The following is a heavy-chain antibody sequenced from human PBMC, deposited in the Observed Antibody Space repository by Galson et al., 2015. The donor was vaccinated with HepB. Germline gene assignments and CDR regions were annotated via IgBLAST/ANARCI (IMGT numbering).Heavy chain of an antibody. D-gene: IGHD1-1*01. V-gene: IGHV6-1*01. Sequence: CAISGDSVSNNNAAWNWIRQSPSRGLEWLGRTYYRAKWYSGYAASVRSRITINPDTSMNQISLQLSSVTPEDTAIYYCARVHGTIYFYAMDVWGRGTTVTVSS. CDR2: TYYRAKWYS. CDR3: ARVHGTIYFYAMDV. J-gene: IGHJ6*02. CDR1: GDSVSNNNAA.